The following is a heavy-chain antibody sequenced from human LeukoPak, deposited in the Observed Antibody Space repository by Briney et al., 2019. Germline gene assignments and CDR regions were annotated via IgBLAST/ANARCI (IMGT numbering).Heavy chain of an antibody. CDR1: GYTFTNYD. D-gene: IGHD1-26*01. CDR2: MNPNSDYT. CDR3: ARGLDSSGSFRPYDAFDI. J-gene: IGHJ3*02. Sequence: ASVKVSCKTSGYTFTNYDINWVRQATGQGLEWMGWMNPNSDYTGYAQKFQGRVTMTRNTSISTAYMELSSLRSEDTAVYYCARGLDSSGSFRPYDAFDIWGQGTMVTVSS. V-gene: IGHV1-8*01.